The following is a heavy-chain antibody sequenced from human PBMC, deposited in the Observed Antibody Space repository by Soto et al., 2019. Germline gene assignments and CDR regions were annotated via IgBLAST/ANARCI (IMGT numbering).Heavy chain of an antibody. CDR1: GFTFSSYG. CDR3: AKEDIDY. J-gene: IGHJ4*02. CDR2: ISYDGSNK. V-gene: IGHV3-30*18. Sequence: ESGGGVVQPGRSLRLSCAASGFTFSSYGMHWVRQAPGKGLEWVAVISYDGSNKYYADSVKGRFTISRDNSKNTLYLQMNSLRAEDTAVYYCAKEDIDYWGQGTLVTVSS.